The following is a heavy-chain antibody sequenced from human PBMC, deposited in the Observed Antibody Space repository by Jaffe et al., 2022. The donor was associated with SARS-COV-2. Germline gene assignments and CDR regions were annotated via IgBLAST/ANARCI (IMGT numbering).Heavy chain of an antibody. J-gene: IGHJ4*02. Sequence: QVQLQESGPGLVKPSETLSLTCTVSGDSISSYYWSWIRQPPGKGLEWIGFVYYSGSTNYNPSLKSRATISVDTSKNQFSLKLSSVTAADTAVYYCATSYGKLWGQGTLVTVSS. V-gene: IGHV4-59*01. D-gene: IGHD3-10*01. CDR3: ATSYGKL. CDR2: VYYSGST. CDR1: GDSISSYY.